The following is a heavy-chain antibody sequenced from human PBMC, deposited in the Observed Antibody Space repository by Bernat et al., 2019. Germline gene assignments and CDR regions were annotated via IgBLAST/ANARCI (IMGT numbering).Heavy chain of an antibody. CDR2: MNPNSGNT. J-gene: IGHJ4*02. V-gene: IGHV1-8*01. D-gene: IGHD3-3*01. CDR1: GYTFTSYD. CDR3: ARKYYDLWSGYYTSFDY. Sequence: QVQLVQSGAEVKKPGASVKVSCKASGYTFTSYDINWVRQATGQGLEWMGWMNPNSGNTGYAQKFQGRVTMTRNTSISTAYMELSSLRSEDTAVYYCARKYYDLWSGYYTSFDYWGQGTLVTVSS.